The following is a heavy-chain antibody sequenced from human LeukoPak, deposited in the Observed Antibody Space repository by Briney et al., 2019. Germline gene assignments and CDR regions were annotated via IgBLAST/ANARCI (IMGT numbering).Heavy chain of an antibody. CDR2: MYCSGKT. Sequence: PSETLSLTCTVSGGSMSGYYWSWLRQPPGKGLEWIGFMYCSGKTNYNPSLESRLTMSVDTSKDQFSLNLTSVTAADTAIYYCARHSPSEVGAYDCWGQGTLVTVSS. CDR3: ARHSPSEVGAYDC. CDR1: GGSMSGYY. D-gene: IGHD3-16*01. J-gene: IGHJ4*02. V-gene: IGHV4-59*08.